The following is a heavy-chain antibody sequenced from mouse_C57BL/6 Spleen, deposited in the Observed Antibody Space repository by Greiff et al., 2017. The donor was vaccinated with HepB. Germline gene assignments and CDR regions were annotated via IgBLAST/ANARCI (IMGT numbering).Heavy chain of an antibody. CDR1: GYSFTDYN. CDR3: ARGVYYDLNYYAMDY. Sequence: QLQQSGPELVKPGASVKISCKASGYSFTDYNMNWVKQSNGKSLEWIGVINPNYGTTSYNKKFKGKATLTVDQSSSTAYLQLNSRTSEDSAVYYCARGVYYDLNYYAMDYWGQGTSVTVSS. V-gene: IGHV1-39*01. D-gene: IGHD2-4*01. J-gene: IGHJ4*01. CDR2: INPNYGTT.